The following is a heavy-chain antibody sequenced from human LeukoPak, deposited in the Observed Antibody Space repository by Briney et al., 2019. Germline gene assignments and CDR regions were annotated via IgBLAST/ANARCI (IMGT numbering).Heavy chain of an antibody. D-gene: IGHD1-26*01. V-gene: IGHV4-39*01. CDR2: FYYTGST. CDR3: ARRSGTYHAFDI. Sequence: SETLSLTCTVSGGSISSNGYYWGWIRQPPGKGLEWIGCFYYTGSTFYSPSLKSRVTISVDTSKNQFSLKLSSVTAADTAVYYCARRSGTYHAFDIWGQGTMVTVPS. CDR1: GGSISSNGYY. J-gene: IGHJ3*02.